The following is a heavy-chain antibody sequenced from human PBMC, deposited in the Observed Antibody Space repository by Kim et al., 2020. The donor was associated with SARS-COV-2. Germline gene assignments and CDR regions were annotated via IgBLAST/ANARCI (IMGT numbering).Heavy chain of an antibody. CDR2: INHSGST. Sequence: SETLSLTCAVYGGSFSGYYWSWIRQPPGKGLEWIGEINHSGSTNYNPSLKSRVTISVDTSKNQFSLKLSSVTAADTAVYYCARGRPGRRQYYYYMDVWG. J-gene: IGHJ6*03. V-gene: IGHV4-34*01. D-gene: IGHD1-26*01. CDR1: GGSFSGYY. CDR3: ARGRPGRRQYYYYMDV.